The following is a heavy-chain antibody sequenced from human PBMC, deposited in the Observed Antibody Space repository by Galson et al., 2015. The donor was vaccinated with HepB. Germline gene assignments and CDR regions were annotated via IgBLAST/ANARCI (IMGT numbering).Heavy chain of an antibody. V-gene: IGHV4-31*03. D-gene: IGHD5-24*01. CDR2: IHYSGYP. J-gene: IGHJ4*02. CDR1: GGSISSGTYY. CDR3: ARDGDGYSQLTD. Sequence: TLSLTCTVSGGSISSGTYYWSWIRQHPGKGLEWIGYIHYSGYPYYNPSLKSRVTISVDTSKNQLSLKLSSVTAADTAIYYCARDGDGYSQLTDWGQGTLVTVSS.